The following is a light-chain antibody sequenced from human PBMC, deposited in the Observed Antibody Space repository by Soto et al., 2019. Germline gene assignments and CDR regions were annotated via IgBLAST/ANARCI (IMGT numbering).Light chain of an antibody. Sequence: QSTLTQPASLSWTPGQSIAISCTGTNSDVGAYDYVSWYQQHPDKAPKLIIYEVSHRPAGVSNRFSASKYVNTATLTISGLQTDDEADYYCASHTTSNTRVFGTGTKVTVL. CDR3: ASHTTSNTRV. J-gene: IGLJ1*01. CDR1: NSDVGAYDY. CDR2: EVS. V-gene: IGLV2-14*03.